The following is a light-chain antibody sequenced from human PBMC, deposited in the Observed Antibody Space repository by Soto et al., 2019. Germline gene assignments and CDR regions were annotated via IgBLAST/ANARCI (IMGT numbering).Light chain of an antibody. CDR3: QEFNNWPWT. Sequence: EIVMTQSPATLSVSPGERDTLSCRASQSVSSNLAWYQQKPGQAPRLLIYGASTRATGIPARFSGSGSGTEFTLIISSLLSEDFAVYYCQEFNNWPWTFGQGPKLDIK. J-gene: IGKJ1*01. CDR1: QSVSSN. V-gene: IGKV3-15*01. CDR2: GAS.